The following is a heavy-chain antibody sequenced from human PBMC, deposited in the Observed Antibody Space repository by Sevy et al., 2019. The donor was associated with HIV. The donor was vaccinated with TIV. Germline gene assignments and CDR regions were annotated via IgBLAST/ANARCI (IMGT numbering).Heavy chain of an antibody. Sequence: SETLSLTCTVSGGSITSLYWNWIRQPPGKGLEWIANIYYNGHINYNPSLKSRVTLSLDTSKNQFSLRLSSVTAADTPMYYCAGENVWGRGCSWGQGTLVTVSS. CDR2: IYYNGHI. D-gene: IGHD6-19*01. J-gene: IGHJ5*02. CDR3: AGENVWGRGCS. V-gene: IGHV4-59*08. CDR1: GGSITSLY.